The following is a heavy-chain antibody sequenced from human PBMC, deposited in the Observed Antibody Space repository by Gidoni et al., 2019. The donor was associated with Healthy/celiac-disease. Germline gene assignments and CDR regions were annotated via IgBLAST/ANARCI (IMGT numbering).Heavy chain of an antibody. D-gene: IGHD6-19*01. CDR1: GFTVSSNY. Sequence: EVQLVESGGGLVQPGGSLRLSCAASGFTVSSNYMSWVRQAPGKGLEWVSVIYSGGSKYYADSVKGRFTISRDNSKITVYLQMNSLRAEDTAVYYCAIAVAGYYFDYWGQGTLVTVSS. CDR3: AIAVAGYYFDY. J-gene: IGHJ4*02. V-gene: IGHV3-66*02. CDR2: IYSGGSK.